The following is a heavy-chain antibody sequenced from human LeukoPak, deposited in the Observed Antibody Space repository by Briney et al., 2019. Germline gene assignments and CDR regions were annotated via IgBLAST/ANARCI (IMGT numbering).Heavy chain of an antibody. J-gene: IGHJ4*02. CDR2: IYPGDSDT. CDR1: GYSFTKSW. D-gene: IGHD2-2*01. V-gene: IGHV5-51*01. CDR3: ARQRSGYCSSTSCPGYYFDY. Sequence: GESLKISCKGSGYSFTKSWIGWVRQMPGKGLEWMGIIYPGDSDTRYSPSFQGQVTISADKSISTAYLQWSSLKASDTAMYYCARQRSGYCSSTSCPGYYFDYWGQGTLVTVSS.